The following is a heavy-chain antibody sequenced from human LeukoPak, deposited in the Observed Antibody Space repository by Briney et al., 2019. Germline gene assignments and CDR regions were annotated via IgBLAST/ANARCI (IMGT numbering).Heavy chain of an antibody. Sequence: SETLSLTCAVYGGSFSGFYWSWIRQSPGKGLEWIGGVNHSGSTNYNPSLKSRVTISVDTSKNQFSLKLNSVTAADTAVFYCARGKNIAAGLAIFDYWGQGTLVTVSS. V-gene: IGHV4-34*01. CDR1: GGSFSGFY. D-gene: IGHD6-13*01. CDR3: ARGKNIAAGLAIFDY. J-gene: IGHJ4*02. CDR2: VNHSGST.